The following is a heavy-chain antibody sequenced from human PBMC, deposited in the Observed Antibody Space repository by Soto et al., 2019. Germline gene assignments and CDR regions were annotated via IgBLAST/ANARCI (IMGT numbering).Heavy chain of an antibody. J-gene: IGHJ6*02. CDR1: GGTFSSYT. CDR3: ARTYQLDYYGMDV. CDR2: IIPILGIA. D-gene: IGHD2-2*01. V-gene: IGHV1-69*02. Sequence: QVQLVQSGAEVPKPGSSVKVSCKASGGTFSSYTISWVRQAPGQGLEWMGRIIPILGIANYAQKFQGRVTITADKSTSTAYRELSSLRSEDTAVYYCARTYQLDYYGMDVWGQGTTVTVSS.